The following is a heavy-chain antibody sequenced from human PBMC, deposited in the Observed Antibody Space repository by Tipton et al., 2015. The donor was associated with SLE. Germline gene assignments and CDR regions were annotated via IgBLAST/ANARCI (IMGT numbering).Heavy chain of an antibody. J-gene: IGHJ4*02. CDR2: IKPSGGST. V-gene: IGHV1-46*03. CDR1: GYTFITYY. Sequence: QSGAEVKKPGASVQISCKASGYTFITYYIHWVRQAPGQGLEWMGIIKPSGGSTTYAQKFQGRVTMTRDTSTSTVYMELSSLRSEDTAVYYCARLSGAVAVPYSLDYWGQGTLVTVSS. CDR3: ARLSGAVAVPYSLDY. D-gene: IGHD6-13*01.